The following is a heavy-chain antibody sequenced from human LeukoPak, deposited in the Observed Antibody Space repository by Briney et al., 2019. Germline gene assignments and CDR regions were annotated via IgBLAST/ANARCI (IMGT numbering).Heavy chain of an antibody. CDR1: GFTFSDYY. CDR2: IWYDGSNK. J-gene: IGHJ4*02. D-gene: IGHD6-13*01. V-gene: IGHV3-33*08. CDR3: ARASYSSSWYSDY. Sequence: PGGSLRLSCAASGFTFSDYYMSWIRQAPGKGLEWVAVIWYDGSNKYYADSVKGRFTISRDNSKNTLYLQMNSLRAEDTAVYYCARASYSSSWYSDYWGQGTLVTVSS.